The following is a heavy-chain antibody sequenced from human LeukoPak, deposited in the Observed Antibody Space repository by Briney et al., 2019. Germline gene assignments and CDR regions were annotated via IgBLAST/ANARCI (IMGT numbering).Heavy chain of an antibody. D-gene: IGHD3-10*01. CDR3: ARDRRRFGELYYFDY. V-gene: IGHV4-59*01. CDR2: VDHTGST. J-gene: IGHJ4*02. CDR1: DDSITMYY. Sequence: SETLSLTCTVSDDSITMYYWTWIRQPPGKGLEWIGYVDHTGSTKFNPSLNGRVSISRDTSNNFFSLRLRSVTAADTAVYYCARDRRRFGELYYFDYWGQGTLVTVSS.